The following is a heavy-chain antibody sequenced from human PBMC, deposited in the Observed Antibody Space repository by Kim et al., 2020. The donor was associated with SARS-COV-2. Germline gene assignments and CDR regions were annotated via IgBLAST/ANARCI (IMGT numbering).Heavy chain of an antibody. CDR3: AKGSYSGSGSSFGERY. V-gene: IGHV3-23*01. Sequence: GGSLRLSCAASGFSFSNYAMNWVRQAPGKGLEWVSSIVGSGATTYYADSVKGRFTISRDNSKNTVFLQMNSLRAEDTAVYYCAKGSYSGSGSSFGERYWGQGTPVTVSS. J-gene: IGHJ4*02. D-gene: IGHD3-10*01. CDR1: GFSFSNYA. CDR2: IVGSGATT.